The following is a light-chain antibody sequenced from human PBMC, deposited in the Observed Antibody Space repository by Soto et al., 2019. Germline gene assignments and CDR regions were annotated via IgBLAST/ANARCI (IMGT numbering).Light chain of an antibody. Sequence: DIVMTQSPDSLAVSLGERASINCKSSQNILYSSNNNNYLAWYQQKPGQPPKLLIYWASTRESGVPDRFSGSGSGTDFTLTISSLQAEDVAVYYCQQYYSSPHTFGQGTMLEIK. J-gene: IGKJ2*01. CDR1: QNILYSSNNNNY. CDR3: QQYYSSPHT. CDR2: WAS. V-gene: IGKV4-1*01.